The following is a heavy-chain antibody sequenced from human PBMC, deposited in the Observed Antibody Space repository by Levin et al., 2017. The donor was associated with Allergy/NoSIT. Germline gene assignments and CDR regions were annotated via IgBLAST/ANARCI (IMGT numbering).Heavy chain of an antibody. J-gene: IGHJ3*02. CDR2: IYYSGST. CDR1: GGSISSYY. CDR3: ARLRIPAASDAFDI. Sequence: SETLSLTCTVSGGSISSYYWSWIRQPPGKGLEWIGYIYYSGSTNYNPSLKSRVTISVDTSKNQFSLKLSSVTAADTAVYYCARLRIPAASDAFDIWGQGTMVTVSS. D-gene: IGHD6-13*01. V-gene: IGHV4-59*08.